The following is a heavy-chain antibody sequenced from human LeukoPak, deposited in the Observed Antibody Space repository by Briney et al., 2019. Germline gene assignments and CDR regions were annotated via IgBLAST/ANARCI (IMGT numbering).Heavy chain of an antibody. Sequence: SETLSLTCTVSGGSISTYYWSWIRQPPEKGLEWIGDVYHSGGTNYNPSLKSRVTISVDTSKNQFSLKLSSVTAADTAVYYCARDLSAGTTSPTFDYWGQGTLVTVSS. V-gene: IGHV4-4*08. CDR1: GGSISTYY. CDR3: ARDLSAGTTSPTFDY. CDR2: VYHSGGT. J-gene: IGHJ4*02. D-gene: IGHD1-1*01.